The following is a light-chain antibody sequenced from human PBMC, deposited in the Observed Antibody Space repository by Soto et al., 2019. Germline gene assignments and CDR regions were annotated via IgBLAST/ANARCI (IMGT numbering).Light chain of an antibody. Sequence: QSVLTQPASVSGSPGQSITISCSGTSSDVGSYNHVAWYQQFPGKTPKLIIYEVTYRPSGVSHRFSASKSCNTASLTISGLQAEDEADYYCISYTGSSTSYVFGTGTKVTVL. CDR3: ISYTGSSTSYV. J-gene: IGLJ1*01. CDR1: SSDVGSYNH. V-gene: IGLV2-14*01. CDR2: EVT.